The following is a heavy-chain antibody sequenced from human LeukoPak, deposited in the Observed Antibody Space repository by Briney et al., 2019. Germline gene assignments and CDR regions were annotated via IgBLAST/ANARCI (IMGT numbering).Heavy chain of an antibody. CDR1: GGTFSSYA. J-gene: IGHJ5*02. CDR3: ARDLLGYCSSTSCYGENWFDP. CDR2: IIPIFGTA. V-gene: IGHV1-69*13. Sequence: RASVKVSCKASGGTFSSYAISWVRQAPGQGLEWMGGIIPIFGTANYAQKFQGRVTITADESTSTAYMELSSLRSEDTAVYYCARDLLGYCSSTSCYGENWFDPWGQGTLVTVSS. D-gene: IGHD2-2*01.